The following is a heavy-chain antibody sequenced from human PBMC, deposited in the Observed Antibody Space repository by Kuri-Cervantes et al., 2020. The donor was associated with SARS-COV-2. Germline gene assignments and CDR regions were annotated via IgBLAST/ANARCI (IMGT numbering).Heavy chain of an antibody. D-gene: IGHD1-1*01. CDR1: GFTVSSNY. V-gene: IGHV3-74*01. CDR3: VRDGDHWNFDY. Sequence: GESLKISCAASGFTVSSNYMSWVRQAPGKGLVWVSRINPDGSYTNNADSAKGRFTLSRDNAKNMLFLQMNSLRAEDTAVYYCVRDGDHWNFDYWGQGTLVTVSS. CDR2: INPDGSYT. J-gene: IGHJ4*02.